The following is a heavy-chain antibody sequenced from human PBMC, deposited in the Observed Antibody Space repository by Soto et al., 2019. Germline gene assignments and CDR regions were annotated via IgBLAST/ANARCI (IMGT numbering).Heavy chain of an antibody. D-gene: IGHD3-22*01. CDR3: FCYDSSGYYYGEFDY. J-gene: IGHJ4*02. V-gene: IGHV3-30-3*01. CDR2: ISYDGSNK. Sequence: QVQLVESGGGVVQPGRSLRLSCAASGFTFSSYAMHWVRQALGKGLEWVAVISYDGSNKYYADSVKGRFTISRDNSKNTLYLQMNSLRAEDTAVYYCFCYDSSGYYYGEFDYWGQGTLVTVSS. CDR1: GFTFSSYA.